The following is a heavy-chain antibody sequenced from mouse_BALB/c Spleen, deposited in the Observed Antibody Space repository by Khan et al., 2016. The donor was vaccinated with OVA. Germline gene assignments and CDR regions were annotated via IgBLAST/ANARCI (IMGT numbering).Heavy chain of an antibody. J-gene: IGHJ4*01. CDR1: GYTFTNYW. V-gene: IGHV1-7*01. CDR2: INPSTIYT. D-gene: IGHD3-2*02. Sequence: QVQLQQSGAELAKPGASVKMSCKASGYTFTNYWMHWVKQRPGQGLEWIGYINPSTIYTEYNQKFKDKATLTADKSSSTAYMQLRSLTSEDSADYYCARRLPPYYYAMDYWGQGTSVTVSS. CDR3: ARRLPPYYYAMDY.